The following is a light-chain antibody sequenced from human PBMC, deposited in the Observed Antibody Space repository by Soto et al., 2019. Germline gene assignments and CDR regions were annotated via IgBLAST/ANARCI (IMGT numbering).Light chain of an antibody. CDR3: GTWDNSLSAV. Sequence: QSVLTQPPSVSAAPGQKVTISCSGSSSNFGSNFVSWYQQLPGTAPKLLIYDNDKRPSGIPDRFSGSKSGTSATLGITGLQTGDEADYYCGTWDNSLSAVFGGGTQLTVL. CDR1: SSNFGSNF. V-gene: IGLV1-51*01. CDR2: DND. J-gene: IGLJ2*01.